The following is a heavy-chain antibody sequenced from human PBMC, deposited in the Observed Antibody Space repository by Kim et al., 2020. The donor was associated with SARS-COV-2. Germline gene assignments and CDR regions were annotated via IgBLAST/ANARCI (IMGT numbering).Heavy chain of an antibody. J-gene: IGHJ4*02. CDR3: ARDLGGITMVRGVIIFCDY. Sequence: ASVKVSCKASGYTFTSYGISWVRQAPGQGLEWMGWISAYNGNTNYAQKLQGRVTMTTDTSTSTAYMELRRLRSDDTAVYYCARDLGGITMVRGVIIFCDYWGQGTLVTVSS. D-gene: IGHD3-10*01. CDR2: ISAYNGNT. CDR1: GYTFTSYG. V-gene: IGHV1-18*01.